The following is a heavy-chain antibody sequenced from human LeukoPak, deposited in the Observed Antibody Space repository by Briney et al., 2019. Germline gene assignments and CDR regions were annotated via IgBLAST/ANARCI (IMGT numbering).Heavy chain of an antibody. CDR1: GYSFTSYW. CDR3: ARITVTTIWYFDL. D-gene: IGHD4-17*01. CDR2: IYPGDSDT. V-gene: IGHV5-51*01. Sequence: GESLKISCKGSGYSFTSYWIGWVRQMPGKGLEWMGIIYPGDSDTRYSPSFQGQVTISADNTITTTYLQWSSLKASDAAMYYCARITVTTIWYFDLWGRGTLVTVSS. J-gene: IGHJ2*01.